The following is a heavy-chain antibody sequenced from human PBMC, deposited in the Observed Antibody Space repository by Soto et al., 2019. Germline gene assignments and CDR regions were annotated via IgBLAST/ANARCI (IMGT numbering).Heavy chain of an antibody. Sequence: GGSLRLSCAASGFTFSSYAMSWVRQAPGKGLEWVSTISGTGASTYYADSVKGRFTISRDNSKNTLYLQMNSLRAEDMAVYYCAKDRKMDDFWSGYSPQWFDPWGQGTLVTVSS. CDR3: AKDRKMDDFWSGYSPQWFDP. CDR2: ISGTGAST. V-gene: IGHV3-23*01. D-gene: IGHD3-3*01. CDR1: GFTFSSYA. J-gene: IGHJ5*02.